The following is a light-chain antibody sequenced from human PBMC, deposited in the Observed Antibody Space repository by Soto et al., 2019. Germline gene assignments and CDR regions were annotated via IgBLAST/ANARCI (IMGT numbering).Light chain of an antibody. CDR3: QQCTNWPLT. V-gene: IGKV3-11*02. J-gene: IGKJ4*01. Sequence: ETVLTQSPATLCVSPGEGAALSCRASQSVGTSLVWYQQKSGQPPRLLIYDASNRATGIPARFSGSGSGRDFTLNISSLEPEDLGVYYCQQCTNWPLTFGGGTKVEIK. CDR2: DAS. CDR1: QSVGTS.